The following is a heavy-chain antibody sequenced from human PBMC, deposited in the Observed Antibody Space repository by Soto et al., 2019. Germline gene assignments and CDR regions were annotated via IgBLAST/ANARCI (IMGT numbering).Heavy chain of an antibody. J-gene: IGHJ6*02. Sequence: EVQLLESGGGLVQPGGSLRLSCAASGFTFSSYAMSWVRQAPGKGLEWVSAISGSGGSTYYADSVKGRFTISRDNSKNALYLQMNSVSAEDTAVYYCAKEVDTAWGYYYGMDVWGQGTTGTGSS. CDR3: AKEVDTAWGYYYGMDV. V-gene: IGHV3-23*01. CDR2: ISGSGGST. CDR1: GFTFSSYA. D-gene: IGHD5-18*01.